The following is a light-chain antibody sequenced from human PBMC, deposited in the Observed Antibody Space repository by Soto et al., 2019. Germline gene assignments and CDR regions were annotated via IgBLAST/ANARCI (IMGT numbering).Light chain of an antibody. CDR1: QSVNTF. CDR3: QQRSTWLS. Sequence: EIVLTQSPATLSLSPGERATLSCRASQSVNTFLAWYQQKPGQAPRLLIYDASNRATGIPARFSGSGSGTDFTLTISILEPADFAVYYCQQRSTWLSFGQGTRLEIK. CDR2: DAS. J-gene: IGKJ5*01. V-gene: IGKV3-11*01.